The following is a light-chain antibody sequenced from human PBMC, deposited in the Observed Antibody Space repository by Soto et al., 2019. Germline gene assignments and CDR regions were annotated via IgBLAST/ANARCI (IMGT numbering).Light chain of an antibody. CDR1: QSVSSSY. CDR3: QHYNSYSEA. J-gene: IGKJ1*01. V-gene: IGKV3-20*01. CDR2: AAS. Sequence: EIVLTQSPGTLSLSPGERATLSCRASQSVSSSYLAWYQQKPGQAPRLVIYAASTRATGIPDRFSGSGSGTEFTLTISSLQPDDFATYYCQHYNSYSEAFGQGTKVDIK.